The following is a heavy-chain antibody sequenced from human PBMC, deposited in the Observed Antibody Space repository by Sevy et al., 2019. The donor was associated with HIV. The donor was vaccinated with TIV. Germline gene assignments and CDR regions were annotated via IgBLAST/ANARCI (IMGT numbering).Heavy chain of an antibody. V-gene: IGHV3-15*01. Sequence: GGSLRLSCAASGFTFSNAWMNWVRQAPGKGLEWVGRIRSKSDGETTDDAAPVKGRFTISRDDSKNTLYLQMNNLKTEDTGLYYFNTERFRYCSGGTCLSSDFWGQGTLVTVSS. D-gene: IGHD2-15*01. CDR2: IRSKSDGETT. CDR3: NTERFRYCSGGTCLSSDF. CDR1: GFTFSNAW. J-gene: IGHJ4*02.